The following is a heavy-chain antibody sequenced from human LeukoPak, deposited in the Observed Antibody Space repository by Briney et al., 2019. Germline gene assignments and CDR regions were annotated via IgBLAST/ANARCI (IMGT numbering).Heavy chain of an antibody. J-gene: IGHJ4*02. CDR1: GFTFSSYA. V-gene: IGHV3-23*01. D-gene: IGHD3-16*02. CDR3: AKSLGGVIPNEDY. Sequence: GGSLRLSCAASGFTFSSYAMSWVRQAPGKGLEWVSAISGRGYSTYYADSVKGRFTISRDNSKNTLYLQMNSLRAEDTAVYYCAKSLGGVIPNEDYWGQGTLVTVSS. CDR2: ISGRGYST.